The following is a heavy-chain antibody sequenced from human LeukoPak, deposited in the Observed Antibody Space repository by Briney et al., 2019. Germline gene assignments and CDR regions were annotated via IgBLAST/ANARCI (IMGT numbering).Heavy chain of an antibody. D-gene: IGHD4-23*01. CDR1: GFTFSSYW. CDR3: ASQNDYGGNCFFEY. V-gene: IGHV3-7*01. CDR2: IKQDGSEK. Sequence: GGSLSLSCAASGFTFSSYWMSWVRQAPGKGVEWVANIKQDGSEKYYVDSVKGRFTISRDNAKSSLYLQMNSLRAEDTAVYYCASQNDYGGNCFFEYWGQGTLVTVSS. J-gene: IGHJ4*02.